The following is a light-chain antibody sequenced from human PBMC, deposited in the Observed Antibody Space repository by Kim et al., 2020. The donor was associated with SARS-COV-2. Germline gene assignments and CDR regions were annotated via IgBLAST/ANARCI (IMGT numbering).Light chain of an antibody. Sequence: SYELTQPPSVSVSPGQTASITCSGDKLGDKYACWYQQKPGQSPVLVIYQDSKRPSGIPERFSGSNSGNTATLTISGTQAMDEADYYCQAWDSSTGDWVVGGGTKLTV. CDR1: KLGDKY. CDR2: QDS. J-gene: IGLJ3*02. V-gene: IGLV3-1*01. CDR3: QAWDSSTGDWV.